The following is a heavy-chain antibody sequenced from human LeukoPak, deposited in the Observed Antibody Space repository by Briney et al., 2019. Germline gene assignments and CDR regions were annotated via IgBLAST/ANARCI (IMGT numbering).Heavy chain of an antibody. D-gene: IGHD3-9*01. CDR2: ISYGGDTI. CDR3: AREDPNYYDILTGFGYYYAMDV. V-gene: IGHV3-48*03. Sequence: GGSLRLSCEASGFTFSSFEMNWVRQAPGKGLEWVSFISYGGDTIYYADSVKGRFTISRDNAKKSLYLQMNSLRAEDTAVYFCAREDPNYYDILTGFGYYYAMDVWGQGTTVTVSS. J-gene: IGHJ6*02. CDR1: GFTFSSFE.